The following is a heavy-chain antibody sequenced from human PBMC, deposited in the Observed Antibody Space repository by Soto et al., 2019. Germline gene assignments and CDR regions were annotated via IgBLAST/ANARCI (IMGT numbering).Heavy chain of an antibody. D-gene: IGHD2-15*01. V-gene: IGHV4-34*01. CDR1: GGSFSGYY. J-gene: IGHJ4*02. Sequence: QVQLQQWGAGLLKPSETLSLTCAVYGGSFSGYYWSWIRQPPGKGLEWIGEINHSGSTNYNPSLKSRVTISVDTSKNQFSLKLSSVTAADTAVYYCARGSPNLKGGRIVVVVAATSHYFDYWGQGTLVTVSS. CDR3: ARGSPNLKGGRIVVVVAATSHYFDY. CDR2: INHSGST.